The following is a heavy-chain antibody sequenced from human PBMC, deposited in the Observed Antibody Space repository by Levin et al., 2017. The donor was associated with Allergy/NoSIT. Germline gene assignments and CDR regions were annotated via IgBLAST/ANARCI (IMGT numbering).Heavy chain of an antibody. J-gene: IGHJ5*02. V-gene: IGHV3-74*01. D-gene: IGHD4-17*01. CDR1: GFTFYSYW. CDR3: VRDHDYDTHYFDP. Sequence: GGSLRLSCAASGFTFYSYWMHWVRQAPGKGLVWVARVKSDGITTTYADSVKGRFTISRDNAKNMLYLQMNSLRAEDTAIYYCVRDHDYDTHYFDPWGQGTLVIVSS. CDR2: VKSDGITT.